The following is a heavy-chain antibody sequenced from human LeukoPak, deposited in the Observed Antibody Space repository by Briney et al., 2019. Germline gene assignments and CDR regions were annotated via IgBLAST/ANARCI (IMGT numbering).Heavy chain of an antibody. CDR3: ARRGYCSSTSCYEYWFDP. Sequence: PSETLSLTCTVPGGSISSSSYYWGWLRQPPGKGLEWIGIIYYSGSTYYNPSLKSRLTISVDTSKNQFSLKLSSVTATDTAVYYCARRGYCSSTSCYEYWFDPWGQGTLVTVSS. CDR1: GGSISSSSYY. D-gene: IGHD2-2*01. V-gene: IGHV4-39*01. CDR2: IYYSGST. J-gene: IGHJ5*02.